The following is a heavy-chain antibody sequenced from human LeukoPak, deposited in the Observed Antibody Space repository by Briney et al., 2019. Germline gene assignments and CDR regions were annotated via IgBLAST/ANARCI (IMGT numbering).Heavy chain of an antibody. Sequence: QPGGSLRLSCAASGFTFSNYAMSWVRQAPGKGLEWVSTISGSDGITYYAVSVKGRFTISRDNSKNTLYLQMNSLRAEDTAVYYCAKVLASIGWYFDSWGQGTLVTVSS. J-gene: IGHJ4*02. D-gene: IGHD6-19*01. CDR1: GFTFSNYA. CDR2: ISGSDGIT. CDR3: AKVLASIGWYFDS. V-gene: IGHV3-23*01.